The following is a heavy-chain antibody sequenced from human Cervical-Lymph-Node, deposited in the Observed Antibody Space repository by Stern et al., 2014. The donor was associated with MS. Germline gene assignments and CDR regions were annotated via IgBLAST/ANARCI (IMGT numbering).Heavy chain of an antibody. CDR3: SRDADGYSLVFGY. D-gene: IGHD5-24*01. Sequence: QLQLQESGPGLVKPSQTLSLTCAVTGGSISSAEYYWSWIRQSPGTGLEWIGYIHNSGTTYYNPSLKSRVTISVDTSKNQFSLKLRSVTAADTAVYYCSRDADGYSLVFGYWGRGTLVTVSS. CDR2: IHNSGTT. CDR1: GGSISSAEYY. V-gene: IGHV4-30-4*01. J-gene: IGHJ4*02.